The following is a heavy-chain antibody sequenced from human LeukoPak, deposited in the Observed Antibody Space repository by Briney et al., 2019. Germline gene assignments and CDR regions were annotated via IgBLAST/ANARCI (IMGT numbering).Heavy chain of an antibody. CDR2: IYYSGST. Sequence: PSETLSLSCTVSGGSISSDYWSWIRQPPGKGLEWIGNIYYSGSTNYNPSPKSRVTISVHTSKNQFSVKLSSVTAADTAVYYCARDSTFYGMDVWGQGTTVTVSS. CDR3: ARDSTFYGMDV. V-gene: IGHV4-59*01. J-gene: IGHJ6*02. CDR1: GGSISSDY.